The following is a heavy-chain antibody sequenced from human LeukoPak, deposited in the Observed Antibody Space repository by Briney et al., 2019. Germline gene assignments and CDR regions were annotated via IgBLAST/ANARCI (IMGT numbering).Heavy chain of an antibody. CDR3: ARDLFSYSSWGYYFDY. J-gene: IGHJ4*02. D-gene: IGHD6-13*01. Sequence: GGSLRLSCAASGSTFSSYSMNWVRQAPGKGLEWVSSISSSSSYIYYADSVKGRFTISRDNAKNSLYLQMNSLRAEDTAVYYCARDLFSYSSWGYYFDYWGQGTLVTVSS. CDR1: GSTFSSYS. CDR2: ISSSSSYI. V-gene: IGHV3-21*01.